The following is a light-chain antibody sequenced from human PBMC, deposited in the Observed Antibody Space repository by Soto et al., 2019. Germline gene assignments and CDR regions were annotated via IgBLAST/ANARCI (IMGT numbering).Light chain of an antibody. J-gene: IGKJ5*01. V-gene: IGKV3-11*01. CDR1: QSVSSY. CDR2: DAS. CDR3: QQRSNWPPIT. Sequence: EIVLTQSPATLSLSPGERATLSCRASQSVSSYLAWYQQKPGQAPRLLIYDASNTATGIPARFSGSGSGTDFSPTIISLEPEDFAVYYCQQRSNWPPITFGQGTRLEIK.